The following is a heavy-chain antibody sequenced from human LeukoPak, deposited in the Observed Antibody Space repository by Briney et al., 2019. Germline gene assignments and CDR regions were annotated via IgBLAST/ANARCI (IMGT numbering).Heavy chain of an antibody. CDR1: GYTFTSYG. D-gene: IGHD3-16*01. V-gene: IGHV1-18*01. Sequence: ASVKVSCKASGYTFTSYGISWVRQAPGQRLEWMGWISAYNGNTNYAQKLQDRLTLTTDTSTSTAYMELRSLRSDDTAVYYCAKDFLPYCDYAGGTFDSWGRGTLVTVSS. CDR3: AKDFLPYCDYAGGTFDS. CDR2: ISAYNGNT. J-gene: IGHJ4*02.